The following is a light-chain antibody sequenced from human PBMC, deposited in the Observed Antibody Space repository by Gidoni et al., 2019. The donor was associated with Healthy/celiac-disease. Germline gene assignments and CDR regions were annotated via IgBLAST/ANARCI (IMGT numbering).Light chain of an antibody. Sequence: IVLTHAPATLSLSPGDRATLSCRASQSVSSYLAWYQQKPAQAPRLLIYDASNRATGIPARVSGSGSGKDFTITISSLEPEDFAVYYCQQRSNWPPWTFGQGTKVEIK. V-gene: IGKV3-11*01. CDR2: DAS. J-gene: IGKJ1*01. CDR1: QSVSSY. CDR3: QQRSNWPPWT.